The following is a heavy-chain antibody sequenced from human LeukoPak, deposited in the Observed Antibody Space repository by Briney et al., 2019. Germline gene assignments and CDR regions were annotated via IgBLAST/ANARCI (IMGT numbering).Heavy chain of an antibody. CDR1: GFTFDDYG. V-gene: IGHV3-20*04. Sequence: PGGSLRLSCAASGFTFDDYGMSWVRQAPGKGLEWVSGINWNGGSTGYADSVKGRFTISRDNSKNTLYLQMNSLRAEDTAVYYCAKNLLGYCSSTSCSPENYWGQGTLVTVSS. J-gene: IGHJ4*02. CDR2: INWNGGST. D-gene: IGHD2-2*01. CDR3: AKNLLGYCSSTSCSPENY.